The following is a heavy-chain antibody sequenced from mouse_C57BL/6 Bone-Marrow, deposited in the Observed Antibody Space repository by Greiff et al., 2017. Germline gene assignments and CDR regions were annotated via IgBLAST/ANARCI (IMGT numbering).Heavy chain of an antibody. J-gene: IGHJ3*01. CDR2: INPSNGGT. D-gene: IGHD2-4*01. CDR3: ARSGPIYYDYGLAY. Sequence: QVQLQQSGTELVKPGASVKLSCKASGYTFTSYWMHWVKQRPGQGLEWIGNINPSNGGTNYNEKFKNKATLTVDKSSSTAYMQLSSLTSEDSAVYYCARSGPIYYDYGLAYWGQGTLVTVPA. V-gene: IGHV1-53*01. CDR1: GYTFTSYW.